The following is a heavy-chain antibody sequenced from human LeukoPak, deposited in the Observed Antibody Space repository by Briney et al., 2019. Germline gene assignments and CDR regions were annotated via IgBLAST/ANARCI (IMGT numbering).Heavy chain of an antibody. CDR2: ISSNGGNI. D-gene: IGHD1-26*01. V-gene: IGHV3-64*01. CDR3: AGVRVGATAKGHYFDY. J-gene: IGHJ4*02. CDR1: GFTFSNYA. Sequence: PGGSLRLSCAASGFTFSNYAIHWVRQAPGKGLESVSVISSNGGNIYHANSVKGRFTISRDNSKNTVYLQMGSLRPEDMAVYYCAGVRVGATAKGHYFDYWGQGTLVTVSS.